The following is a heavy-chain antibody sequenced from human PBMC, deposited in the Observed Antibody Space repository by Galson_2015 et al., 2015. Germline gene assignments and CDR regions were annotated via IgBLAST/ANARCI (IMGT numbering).Heavy chain of an antibody. CDR1: GFTVATHY. J-gene: IGHJ4*02. Sequence: SLRLSCAASGFTVATHYMSWVRQAPGKGLEWVSVIYNDGSSFYGDSVTGRFAISRDSSKNALYLQMNSLRAEDTAVYYCARAPLRDYGDYLDYWGQGTLVTVSS. V-gene: IGHV3-53*01. CDR3: ARAPLRDYGDYLDY. CDR2: IYNDGSS. D-gene: IGHD4-17*01.